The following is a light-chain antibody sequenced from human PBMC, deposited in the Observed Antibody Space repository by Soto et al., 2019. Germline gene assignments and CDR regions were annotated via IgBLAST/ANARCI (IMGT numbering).Light chain of an antibody. J-gene: IGLJ1*01. Sequence: QSALTQPRSVSGSPGQSVTISCTGTSSDVGGYNSVSWYQQHPGKAPKLLIYDVAKWASGVPDRFSGSKSDNTASLTISGLQAEDEAAYYCCSYAARGTFVFRIATTVTVL. CDR3: CSYAARGTFV. CDR1: SSDVGGYNS. V-gene: IGLV2-11*01. CDR2: DVA.